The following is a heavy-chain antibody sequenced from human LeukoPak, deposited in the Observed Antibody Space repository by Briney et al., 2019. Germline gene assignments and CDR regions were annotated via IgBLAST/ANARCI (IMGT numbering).Heavy chain of an antibody. CDR1: GFTFSSCA. D-gene: IGHD1-26*01. J-gene: IGHJ5*02. V-gene: IGHV3-9*01. CDR2: ISWNSGSI. Sequence: PTGGSLRLSCAASGFTFSSCAMSWVRQAPGKGLEWVSGISWNSGSIGCADSVKGRFTISRDNAKNSLYLQMNSLRAEDTALYYCAKFSGSQGLGPWGQGTLVTVSS. CDR3: AKFSGSQGLGP.